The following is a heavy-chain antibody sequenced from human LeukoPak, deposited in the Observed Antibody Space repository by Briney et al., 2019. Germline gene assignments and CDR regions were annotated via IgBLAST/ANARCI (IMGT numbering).Heavy chain of an antibody. CDR2: FDPEDGET. J-gene: IGHJ6*02. CDR3: VHIVVVPAAIGDYYYYGMDV. D-gene: IGHD2-2*01. CDR1: GYTLTELS. V-gene: IGHV1-24*01. Sequence: ASVKVSCKASGYTLTELSMHWVRQAPGKGLEWVGGFDPEDGETIYAQKFQGRVTITADKSTSTAYMELSSLRSEDTAVYYCVHIVVVPAAIGDYYYYGMDVWGQGTTVTVSS.